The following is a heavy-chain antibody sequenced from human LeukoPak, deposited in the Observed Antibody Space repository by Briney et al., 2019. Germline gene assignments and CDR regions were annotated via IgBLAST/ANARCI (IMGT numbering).Heavy chain of an antibody. CDR1: GGSVSSGGYY. CDR3: ARGPYSRIDNYYYYYGMDV. CDR2: IYYSGST. D-gene: IGHD6-13*01. Sequence: SETLSLTCTVSGGSVSSGGYYWSWIRQPPGKGLEWIGYIYYSGSTNYNPSLKSRVTISVDTSKNQFSLKLSSVTAADTAVYYCARGPYSRIDNYYYYYGMDVWAKGPRSPSP. V-gene: IGHV4-61*08. J-gene: IGHJ6*02.